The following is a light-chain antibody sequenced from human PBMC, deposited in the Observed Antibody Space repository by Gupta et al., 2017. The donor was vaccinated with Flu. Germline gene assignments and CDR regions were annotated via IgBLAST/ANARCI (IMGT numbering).Light chain of an antibody. V-gene: IGKV1-12*01. CDR1: QGISRW. J-gene: IGKJ5*01. Sequence: PSSVSASVGDRINSSCRASQGISRWLAWYQQKPGKAPKPLIFAASILQSGVASRFSGSGSGTDFTLTINNLQPEDFGTYYCQQANSFPLTFGQGTRL. CDR3: QQANSFPLT. CDR2: AAS.